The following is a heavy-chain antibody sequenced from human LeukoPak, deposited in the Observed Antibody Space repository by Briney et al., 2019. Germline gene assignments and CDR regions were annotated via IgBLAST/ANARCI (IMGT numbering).Heavy chain of an antibody. CDR3: AREGYYDSRGYDY. CDR1: GFTVSSNY. V-gene: IGHV3-66*01. CDR2: IYSGGST. J-gene: IGHJ4*02. Sequence: GGSLRLSCAASGFTVSSNYMSWVRQAPGKGLEGVSVIYSGGSTYYADSVKGRFTISRDNSKNTLYLQMNSLRAEDTAVYYCAREGYYDSRGYDYWGQGTLVTVSS. D-gene: IGHD3-22*01.